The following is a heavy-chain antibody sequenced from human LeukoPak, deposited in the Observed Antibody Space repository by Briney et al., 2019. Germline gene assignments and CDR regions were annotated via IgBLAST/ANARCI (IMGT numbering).Heavy chain of an antibody. CDR2: ISWDGGST. D-gene: IGHD3-3*01. V-gene: IGHV3-43*01. Sequence: GGSLRLSCAASGFTLDDYTMHWVRQAPGKGLEWVSLISWDGGSTYYADSVKGRFTISRDNSKNSLYLQMNSLRTEDTALYYCAKAAYDFWSGYHQNYFDYWGQGTLVTVSS. J-gene: IGHJ4*02. CDR1: GFTLDDYT. CDR3: AKAAYDFWSGYHQNYFDY.